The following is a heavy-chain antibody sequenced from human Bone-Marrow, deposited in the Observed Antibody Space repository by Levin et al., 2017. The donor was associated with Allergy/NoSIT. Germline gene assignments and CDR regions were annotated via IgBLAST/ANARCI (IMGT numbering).Heavy chain of an antibody. V-gene: IGHV3-7*02. CDR1: GFSFSSSW. CDR2: IKQDGSER. D-gene: IGHD3-22*01. J-gene: IGHJ4*02. Sequence: PGGSLRLSCVASGFSFSSSWMSWVRQAPGKGLEWVANIKQDGSERKYVDSVKGRFTISRDNAKNSLYLQMNSLRAEDTAVYYCARTPGGVVAGQLWGPGTLVTVSS. CDR3: ARTPGGVVAGQL.